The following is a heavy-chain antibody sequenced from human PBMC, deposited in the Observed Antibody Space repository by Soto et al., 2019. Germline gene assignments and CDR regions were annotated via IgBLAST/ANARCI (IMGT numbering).Heavy chain of an antibody. V-gene: IGHV3-7*04. CDR3: ARDWTPTYYYDSSGPYFDY. Sequence: PGGSLRLSCAASGFTFSSYWMSWVRQAPGKGLEWVANIKQDGSEKYYVDSVKGRFTISRDNAKNLFYLQMNSLRAEDTAVYYFARDWTPTYYYDSSGPYFDYWGQGTLVTVSS. J-gene: IGHJ4*02. D-gene: IGHD3-22*01. CDR1: GFTFSSYW. CDR2: IKQDGSEK.